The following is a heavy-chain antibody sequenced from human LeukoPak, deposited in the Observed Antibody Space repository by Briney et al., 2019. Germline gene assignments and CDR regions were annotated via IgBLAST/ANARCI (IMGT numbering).Heavy chain of an antibody. CDR1: GYTFTSYY. D-gene: IGHD4-11*01. CDR3: ARDLPRRNYGLYYYDYGMDV. J-gene: IGHJ6*02. V-gene: IGHV1-2*02. Sequence: ASVKVSCKASGYTFTSYYMHWVRQAPGQGLEWMGWINPNSGGTNYAQKFQGRVTMTRDTSISTAYMELSRLRSDDTAVYYCARDLPRRNYGLYYYDYGMDVWGQGTTVTVSS. CDR2: INPNSGGT.